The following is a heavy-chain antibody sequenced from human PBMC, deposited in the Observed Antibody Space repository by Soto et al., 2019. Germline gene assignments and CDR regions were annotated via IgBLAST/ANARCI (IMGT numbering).Heavy chain of an antibody. CDR2: IIPIFGTA. CDR3: ARGLTLFGVAQTQPSGMDV. J-gene: IGHJ6*02. V-gene: IGHV1-69*13. CDR1: GGTFSSYA. D-gene: IGHD3-3*01. Sequence: SVKVSCKASGGTFSSYAISWVRQAPGQGLEWMGGIIPIFGTANYAQKFQGRVTITADESTSTAYMELSSLRSEDTAVYYCARGLTLFGVAQTQPSGMDVWGQGTTVTVSS.